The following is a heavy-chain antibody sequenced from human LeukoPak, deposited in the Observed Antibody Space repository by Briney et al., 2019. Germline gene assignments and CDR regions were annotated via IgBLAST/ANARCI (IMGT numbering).Heavy chain of an antibody. CDR3: ARATVTTHIYWFDP. CDR1: RFIFSSYG. CDR2: ISSSSSTI. Sequence: GGSLRLSCAASRFIFSSYGMHWVRQAPGKGLEWVSYISSSSSTIYYADSVKGRFTISRDNAKNSLYLQMNSLRDEDTAVYYCARATVTTHIYWFDPWGQGTLVTVSS. J-gene: IGHJ5*02. V-gene: IGHV3-48*02. D-gene: IGHD4-17*01.